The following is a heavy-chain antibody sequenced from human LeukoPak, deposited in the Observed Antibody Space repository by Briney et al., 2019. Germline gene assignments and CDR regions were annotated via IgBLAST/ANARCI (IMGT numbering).Heavy chain of an antibody. CDR2: IYTSGST. CDR3: ARAHDDSSGLRLGAFDI. D-gene: IGHD3-22*01. J-gene: IGHJ3*02. CDR1: SASISRGGYY. V-gene: IGHV4-61*02. Sequence: SDTLSLTCTVSSASISRGGYYWSWVGQPAGKGLEWIGRIYTSGSTNYNPSLKSRVTISVDTSKNQFSLKLSSVTAADTAVYYCARAHDDSSGLRLGAFDIWGQGTMVTVPS.